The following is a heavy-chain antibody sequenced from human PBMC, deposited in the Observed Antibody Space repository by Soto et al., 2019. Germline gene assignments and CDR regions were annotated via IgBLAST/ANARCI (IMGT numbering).Heavy chain of an antibody. CDR1: GGSMTGYF. J-gene: IGHJ4*02. Sequence: QVQLQESGTGLVKPSETLSLTCTVSGGSMTGYFWSWIRQPAGKALEWIGHVYNSGNTDYNPSFASRITMAVDTSKRQFSLKVKSVTAADTAVYYCARTHWVSGTEYWGQGILVTVSS. CDR2: VYNSGNT. V-gene: IGHV4-4*07. D-gene: IGHD6-19*01. CDR3: ARTHWVSGTEY.